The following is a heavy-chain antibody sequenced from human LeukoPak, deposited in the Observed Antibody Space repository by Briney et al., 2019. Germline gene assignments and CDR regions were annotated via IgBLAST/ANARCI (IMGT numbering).Heavy chain of an antibody. D-gene: IGHD2-2*02. CDR2: IYHSGST. V-gene: IGHV4-30-2*01. CDR3: ARDRGPIVVVPAAIRTDAFDI. CDR1: GGSISSGGYY. J-gene: IGHJ3*02. Sequence: SETLSLTCTVSGGSISSGGYYWSWIRQPPGKGLEWIGYIYHSGSTYYNPSLKSRVTISVDRSKNQFSLKLSSVTAADTAVYYCARDRGPIVVVPAAIRTDAFDIWGQGTMVTVSS.